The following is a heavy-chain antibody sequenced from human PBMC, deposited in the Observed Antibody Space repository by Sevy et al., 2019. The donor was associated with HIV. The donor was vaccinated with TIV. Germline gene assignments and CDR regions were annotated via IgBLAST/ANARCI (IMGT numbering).Heavy chain of an antibody. J-gene: IGHJ3*02. V-gene: IGHV3-21*01. Sequence: GGSLRLSCAASGFTFSSYSMNWVRQAPGKGLEWVSSISSSSSYIYYADSVKGRFTISRDNAKNSLYLQMNSLRAEDTAVYYCASDINTMIVVVRVEAFDIWGQGTMVTVSS. D-gene: IGHD3-22*01. CDR1: GFTFSSYS. CDR2: ISSSSSYI. CDR3: ASDINTMIVVVRVEAFDI.